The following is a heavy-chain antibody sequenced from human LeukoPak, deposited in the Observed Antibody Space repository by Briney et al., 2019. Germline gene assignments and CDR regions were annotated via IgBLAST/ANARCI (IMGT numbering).Heavy chain of an antibody. J-gene: IGHJ6*03. V-gene: IGHV4-31*03. CDR1: GGSISSGGYY. CDR2: IYYSGST. Sequence: PSETPSLTCTVSGGSISSGGYYWSWIRQHPGKGLEWIGYIYYSGSTYYDPSLKSRVTISVDTSKNQFSLKLSSVAAADTAVYYCARADYYYYYMDVWGKGTTVTVSS. CDR3: ARADYYYYYMDV.